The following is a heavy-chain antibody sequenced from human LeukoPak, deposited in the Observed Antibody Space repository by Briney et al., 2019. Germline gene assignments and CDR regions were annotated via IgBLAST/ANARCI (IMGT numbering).Heavy chain of an antibody. CDR1: GYTFTSYG. CDR3: ARAPPEWELPQAYYYYYMDV. V-gene: IGHV1-69*13. CDR2: IIPIFGTA. Sequence: SVKASCKASGYTFTSYGISWVRQAPGQGLEWMGGIIPIFGTANYAQKFQGRVTITADESTSTAYMELSSLRSEDTAVYYCARAPPEWELPQAYYYYYMDVWGKGTTVTISS. D-gene: IGHD1-26*01. J-gene: IGHJ6*03.